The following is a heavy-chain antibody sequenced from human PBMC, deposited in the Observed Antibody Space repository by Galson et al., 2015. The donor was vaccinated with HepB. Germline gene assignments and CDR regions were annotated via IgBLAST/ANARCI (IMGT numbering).Heavy chain of an antibody. CDR1: GYTFTSYY. CDR2: INPSGGST. D-gene: IGHD3-22*01. J-gene: IGHJ3*02. Sequence: SVKVSCKASGYTFTSYYMHWVRQAPGQGLEWMGIINPSGGSTSYAQKFQGRVTMTRDTSTSTVYMELSSLRSEDTAVYYCAREPQRHYYDSSGYYQADAFDICRPGTMVTVSS. CDR3: AREPQRHYYDSSGYYQADAFDI. V-gene: IGHV1-46*01.